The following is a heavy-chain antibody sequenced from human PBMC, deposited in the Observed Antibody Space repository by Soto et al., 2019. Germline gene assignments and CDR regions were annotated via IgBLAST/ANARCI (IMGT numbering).Heavy chain of an antibody. V-gene: IGHV3-64*01. CDR2: ITTNGGSA. D-gene: IGHD3-10*01. CDR3: ARDASLRSGELFHSDY. CDR1: GFTFSTHG. J-gene: IGHJ4*02. Sequence: EVRLVESGGDLVQPGGSLRLSCAASGFTFSTHGTHWVRQAPGKGLEYVSGITTNGGSAYYANSVTGRFTISRDNYKNTLYLQMDSLRADDMGVYYCARDASLRSGELFHSDYWGQGTLVTVSS.